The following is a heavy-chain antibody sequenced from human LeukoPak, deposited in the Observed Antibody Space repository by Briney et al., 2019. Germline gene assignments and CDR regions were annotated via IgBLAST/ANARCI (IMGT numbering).Heavy chain of an antibody. CDR2: FVLEDGER. CDR3: ATLDLPPSTAAVAS. Sequence: ASVKVSCKVSGYTLSELSIHWVRQGPGKGLEWMAGFVLEDGERIYAQKFRGRVRVTEDTSTDTAYKELSSLRSEDTAVYYCATLDLPPSTAAVASWGQGTLVTVSS. CDR1: GYTLSELS. D-gene: IGHD6-13*01. V-gene: IGHV1-24*01. J-gene: IGHJ5*01.